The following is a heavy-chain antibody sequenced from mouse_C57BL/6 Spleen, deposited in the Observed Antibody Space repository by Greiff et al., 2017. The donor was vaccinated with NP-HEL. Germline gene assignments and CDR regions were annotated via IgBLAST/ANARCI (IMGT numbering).Heavy chain of an antibody. V-gene: IGHV1-52*01. CDR1: GYTFTSYW. CDR2: IDPSDSET. J-gene: IGHJ2*01. Sequence: VQLQQSGAELVRPGSSVKLSCKASGYTFTSYWMHWVKQRPIQGLEWIGNIDPSDSETHYNQKFKDKATLTVDKSSSTAYMQLSSLTSEDSAVYYCARMGSQGYWGQGTTLTVSS. CDR3: ARMGSQGY. D-gene: IGHD4-1*01.